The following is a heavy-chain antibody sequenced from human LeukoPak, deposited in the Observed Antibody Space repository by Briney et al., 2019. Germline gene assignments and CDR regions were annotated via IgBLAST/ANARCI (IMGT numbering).Heavy chain of an antibody. Sequence: PGGSLRLSCAASGLTFSSYAMHWVRQAPGKGLEWVAFIRYDGSNIYYADSVKGRFTISRDNSKNTLYLQMNSLRPEDTAVYYCAKEGTVAGQAGRTTTKKYFDCWGQGTLVTVSS. V-gene: IGHV3-30*02. D-gene: IGHD6-19*01. CDR1: GLTFSSYA. CDR3: AKEGTVAGQAGRTTTKKYFDC. CDR2: IRYDGSNI. J-gene: IGHJ4*02.